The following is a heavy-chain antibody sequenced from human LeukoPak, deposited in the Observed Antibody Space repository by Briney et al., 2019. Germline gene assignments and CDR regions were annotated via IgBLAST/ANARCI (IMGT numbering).Heavy chain of an antibody. J-gene: IGHJ4*02. CDR1: GGSVNSDNYY. D-gene: IGHD6-25*01. Sequence: KPSETLSLTCTVSGGSVNSDNYYWSWIRQPPGRGLEWIGYIFYTGSTNYNPSLKSRVTKSVDTSKNQFSLKVSSVTAADTAVYYCARDVGFDWGQGTLVTVSS. V-gene: IGHV4-61*01. CDR3: ARDVGFD. CDR2: IFYTGST.